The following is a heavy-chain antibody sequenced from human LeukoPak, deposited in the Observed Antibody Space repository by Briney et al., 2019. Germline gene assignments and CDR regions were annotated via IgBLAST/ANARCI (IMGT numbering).Heavy chain of an antibody. CDR3: ARQTTRFLL. D-gene: IGHD3-3*01. V-gene: IGHV4-38-2*01. CDR2: IYHSGST. Sequence: SETLSLTCAVSGYSISSGYYWGWIRQPPGKGLEWIGSIYHSGSTHYNPSLKSRVTISVDTSKNQFSLKLSSVTAADTAVYYCARQTTRFLLWGQGTLVTVSS. J-gene: IGHJ4*02. CDR1: GYSISSGYY.